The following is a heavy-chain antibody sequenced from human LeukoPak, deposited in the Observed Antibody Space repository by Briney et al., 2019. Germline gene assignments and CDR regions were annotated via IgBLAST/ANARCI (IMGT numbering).Heavy chain of an antibody. D-gene: IGHD6-6*01. Sequence: SETLSLTCTVSGGSISSGDYYWSWIRQPPGKGLEWIGYTYYSGSTYYNPSLKSRVTISVDTSKNQFSLKLSSVTAADTAVYYCARELVLTNWFDPWGQGTLVTVSS. V-gene: IGHV4-30-4*01. CDR2: TYYSGST. CDR3: ARELVLTNWFDP. CDR1: GGSISSGDYY. J-gene: IGHJ5*02.